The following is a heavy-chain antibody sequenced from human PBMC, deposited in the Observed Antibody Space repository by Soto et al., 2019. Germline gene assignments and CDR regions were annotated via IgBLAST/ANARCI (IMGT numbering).Heavy chain of an antibody. J-gene: IGHJ5*02. Sequence: PSETLSLTCTVSGGSISSGGYYWSWIRQHPGKGLEWIGYIYYSGSTYYNPSLKSRVTISVDTSKNQFSLKLSSVTAADTAVYYCARDRAVVTAHDWFDPWGQGTLVTVSS. CDR2: IYYSGST. CDR1: GGSISSGGYY. D-gene: IGHD2-21*02. V-gene: IGHV4-31*03. CDR3: ARDRAVVTAHDWFDP.